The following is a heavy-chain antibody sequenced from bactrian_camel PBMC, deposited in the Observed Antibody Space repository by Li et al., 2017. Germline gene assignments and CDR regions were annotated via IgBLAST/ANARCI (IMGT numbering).Heavy chain of an antibody. CDR1: GVTRSTTC. CDR2: IYIRGGRT. CDR3: AAGTFFCLPDNCYCRREYNY. Sequence: HVQLVEYGGGSVQAGGSLRLSCSASGVTRSTTCMGWYRQAPGKEREALATIYIRGGRTGYADSVKARFTISEDNAKNIMYLEMNDLKPEDTALYFCAAGTFFCLPDNCYCRREYNYWGQGTQVTVS. J-gene: IGHJ4*01. D-gene: IGHD3*01. V-gene: IGHV3S53*01.